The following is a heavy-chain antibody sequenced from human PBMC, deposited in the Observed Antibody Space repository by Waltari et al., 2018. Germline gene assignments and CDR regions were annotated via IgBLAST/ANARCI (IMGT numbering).Heavy chain of an antibody. J-gene: IGHJ4*02. CDR2: KSYDGSNK. V-gene: IGHV3-30*03. CDR3: AALDSSGYYPDY. Sequence: QVQLVESGGGVVQPGWSLRLSCAASAFTFSSYGMHWVLQAPGKGLEWVAVKSYDGSNKYYADSVKGRFTISRDNSKNTLYLQMNSLRAEDTAVYYCAALDSSGYYPDYWGQGTLVTVSS. CDR1: AFTFSSYG. D-gene: IGHD3-22*01.